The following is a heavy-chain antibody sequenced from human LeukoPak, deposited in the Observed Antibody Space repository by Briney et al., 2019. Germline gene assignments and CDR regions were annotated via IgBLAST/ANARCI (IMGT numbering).Heavy chain of an antibody. V-gene: IGHV3-21*01. CDR3: AKSYSVTGTFPALDY. D-gene: IGHD6-19*01. J-gene: IGHJ4*02. CDR1: GFTFSNYN. CDR2: ISSTSAYI. Sequence: GSLRLPCAASGFTFSNYNMNWVRQAPGKGLEWVSSISSTSAYIYYADSVKGRFTISRDNAKNSLYLQMDSLRAEDTAVYYCAKSYSVTGTFPALDYWGQGTLVTVSS.